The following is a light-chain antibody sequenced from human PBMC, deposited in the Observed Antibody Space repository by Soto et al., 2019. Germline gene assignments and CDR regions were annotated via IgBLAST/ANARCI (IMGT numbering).Light chain of an antibody. CDR3: QQYNIWPPLYT. CDR2: GAS. Sequence: EIVLTQSPATLSASPGERATPSCRASQTVSDNLAWYQQKPGQSPRLLIYGASTRATDIPVRFSGSGSGTEFTLTISSLQSEDFAVYYCQQYNIWPPLYTFGQGTKL. V-gene: IGKV3-15*01. J-gene: IGKJ2*01. CDR1: QTVSDN.